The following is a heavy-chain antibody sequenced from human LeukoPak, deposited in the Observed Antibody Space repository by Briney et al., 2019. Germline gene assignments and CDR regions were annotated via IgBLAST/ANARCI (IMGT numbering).Heavy chain of an antibody. CDR2: IKQDESEK. CDR1: GFTFSSYW. Sequence: GGSLRLSCAASGFTFSSYWMSWVRQAPGKGLEWVANIKQDESEKYYVDSVKGRFTISRDNAKNSLYLQMNSLRVDDTAVYYCTRVRGSYCSDYWGQGTLVTVSS. D-gene: IGHD1-26*01. V-gene: IGHV3-7*01. CDR3: TRVRGSYCSDY. J-gene: IGHJ4*02.